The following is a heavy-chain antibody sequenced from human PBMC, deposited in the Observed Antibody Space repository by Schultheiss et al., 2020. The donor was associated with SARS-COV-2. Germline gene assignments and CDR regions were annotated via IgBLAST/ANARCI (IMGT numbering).Heavy chain of an antibody. CDR1: GGSISSYY. D-gene: IGHD5-18*01. J-gene: IGHJ6*02. CDR3: ARGGEGVQLWSTPPSYGMDV. Sequence: SETLSLTCTVSGGSISSYYWSWIRQPPGKGLEWIGYIYYSGSTNYNPSLKSRVTISVDTSKNQFSLKLSSVTAADTAVYYCARGGEGVQLWSTPPSYGMDVWGQGTTVTVSS. V-gene: IGHV4-59*01. CDR2: IYYSGST.